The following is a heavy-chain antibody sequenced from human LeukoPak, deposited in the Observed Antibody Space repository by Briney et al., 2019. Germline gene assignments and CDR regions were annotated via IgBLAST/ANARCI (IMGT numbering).Heavy chain of an antibody. CDR2: IYTSGST. J-gene: IGHJ4*02. V-gene: IGHV4-61*02. CDR3: ARDGVWALGY. D-gene: IGHD1-26*01. CDR1: GGSISSGSYY. Sequence: SQTLSLTCTVSGGSISSGSYYWSWIRQPAGKGLEWIGRIYTSGSTNYNPSLKSRVTISVVTSKNQFSLKLSSVTAADTAVYYCARDGVWALGYWGQGTLVTVSS.